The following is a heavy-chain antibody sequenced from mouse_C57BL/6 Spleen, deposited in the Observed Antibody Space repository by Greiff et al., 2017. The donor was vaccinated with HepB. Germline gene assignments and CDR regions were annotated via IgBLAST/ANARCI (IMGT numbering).Heavy chain of an antibody. CDR1: GYAFTNYL. D-gene: IGHD1-1*01. V-gene: IGHV1-54*01. CDR3: ARGYGSSPLDY. Sequence: VQLQQSGAELVRPGTSVKVSCKASGYAFTNYLIEWVKQRPGQGLEWIGVINPGSGGTNYNEKFKGKATLTADISSSTAYMQLSSLTSEDSAVYFCARGYGSSPLDYWGQGTTLTVSS. J-gene: IGHJ2*01. CDR2: INPGSGGT.